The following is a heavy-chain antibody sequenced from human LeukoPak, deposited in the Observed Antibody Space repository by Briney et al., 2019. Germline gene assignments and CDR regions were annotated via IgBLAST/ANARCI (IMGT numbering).Heavy chain of an antibody. Sequence: GVSLRLSCAASGFTFSSYWMSWVRQAPGKGLEWVANIKQDGSEKYYVDSVKGRFTISRDNAKNSLYLQMNSLRAEDTAVYYCARVRIVGASHDAFDIWGQGTMVTVSS. CDR3: ARVRIVGASHDAFDI. V-gene: IGHV3-7*01. J-gene: IGHJ3*02. CDR2: IKQDGSEK. D-gene: IGHD1-26*01. CDR1: GFTFSSYW.